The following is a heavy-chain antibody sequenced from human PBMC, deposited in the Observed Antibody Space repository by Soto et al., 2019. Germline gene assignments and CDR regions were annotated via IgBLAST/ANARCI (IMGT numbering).Heavy chain of an antibody. J-gene: IGHJ4*02. CDR2: IKQDGSEK. Sequence: ESGGALVQPGGSLTLSCAASGFTFSSYWMSWVRQAPGKGLEWVANIKQDGSEKYYVDSVKGRFTISRDNAKNSLYLQMNRLRAEDTAVYYCARDRSASYDFWSGDDYWGQGTLVTVSS. V-gene: IGHV3-7*03. CDR1: GFTFSSYW. D-gene: IGHD3-3*01. CDR3: ARDRSASYDFWSGDDY.